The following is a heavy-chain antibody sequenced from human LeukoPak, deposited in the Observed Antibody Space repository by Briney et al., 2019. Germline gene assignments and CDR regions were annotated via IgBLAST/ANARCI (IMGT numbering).Heavy chain of an antibody. D-gene: IGHD3-22*01. J-gene: IGHJ3*02. CDR1: GGTFSSYA. V-gene: IGHV1-69*13. Sequence: SVNVSCKASGGTFSSYAISWVRQAPGQGLEWMGGIIPIFGTANYAQKSQGRVTLTADGSTSTAYMELSSLTSEDTAVYYCAGRGYYDSIWFLDHAFDIWGQGTMVTVSS. CDR3: AGRGYYDSIWFLDHAFDI. CDR2: IIPIFGTA.